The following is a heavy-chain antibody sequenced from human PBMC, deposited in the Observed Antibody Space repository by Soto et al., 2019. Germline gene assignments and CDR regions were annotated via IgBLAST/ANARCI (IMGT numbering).Heavy chain of an antibody. J-gene: IGHJ3*01. D-gene: IGHD6-19*01. Sequence: GGSLRLSCAASGFTFSSYAMSWVRQAPGKGLEWVSAISGSGGSTYYADSVKGRFTISRDNSKNTLYLQMNSLRAEDTAVYHCAKYWDTEYRSGWSAFDLWGQGTMVTVSS. CDR1: GFTFSSYA. CDR3: AKYWDTEYRSGWSAFDL. CDR2: ISGSGGST. V-gene: IGHV3-23*01.